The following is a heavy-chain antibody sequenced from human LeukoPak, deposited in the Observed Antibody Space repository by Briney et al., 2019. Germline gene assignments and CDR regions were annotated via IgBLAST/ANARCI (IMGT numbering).Heavy chain of an antibody. Sequence: PGGSLRLSCAGSGFTFSSYGISWVRQVPGKGLEWVSAIRAGGGSTYYADSVKGRFTISRDNSKNTLYLQMNSLRAEDTAVYYCAKRDYWGQGTLVTVSS. V-gene: IGHV3-23*01. J-gene: IGHJ4*02. CDR3: AKRDY. CDR2: IRAGGGST. CDR1: GFTFSSYG.